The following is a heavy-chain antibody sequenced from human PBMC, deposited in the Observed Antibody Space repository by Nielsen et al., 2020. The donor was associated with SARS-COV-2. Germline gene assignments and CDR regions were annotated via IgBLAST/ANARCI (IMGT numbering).Heavy chain of an antibody. V-gene: IGHV4-34*01. CDR2: IDHSGRT. D-gene: IGHD2-21*02. CDR1: NASLSGYY. J-gene: IGHJ5*02. Sequence: SETLSLTCGVYNASLSGYYWTWIRQPPGKGLEWIGEIDHSGRTNFNPSLKSRVTISVDTPKNQFSLKLSSVTVADTAVYYCAQRRVVVTVCFDPWGQGTLVTVSS. CDR3: AQRRVVVTVCFDP.